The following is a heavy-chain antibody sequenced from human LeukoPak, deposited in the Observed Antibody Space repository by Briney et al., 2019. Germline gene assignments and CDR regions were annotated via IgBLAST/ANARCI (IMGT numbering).Heavy chain of an antibody. J-gene: IGHJ4*02. V-gene: IGHV3-30*02. CDR3: AREGVVITYFDY. CDR1: GFTFSSYG. Sequence: GGSLRLSCAASGFTFSSYGMHWVRQAPGKGLEWVAFIRYDGSNKYYADSVKGRFTISRDNSKNTLYLQMNSLRAEDTAIYSCAREGVVITYFDYWGQGTLVTVSS. CDR2: IRYDGSNK. D-gene: IGHD3-22*01.